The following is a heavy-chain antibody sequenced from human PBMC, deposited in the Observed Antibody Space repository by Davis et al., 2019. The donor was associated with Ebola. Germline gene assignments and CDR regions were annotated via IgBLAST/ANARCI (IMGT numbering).Heavy chain of an antibody. CDR2: ISYSGST. CDR3: ARGLAEYYYDGSTYGARYYFDY. J-gene: IGHJ4*02. Sequence: PGGSLRLSCTVSGGSISNINYFWGWIRQPPGKGLEWIGTISYSGSTYYNPSLKSRVTISVDRSNNQVSLKLSSVTAADTAVYSCARGLAEYYYDGSTYGARYYFDYWGQGTLVTVSS. V-gene: IGHV4-39*07. D-gene: IGHD3-22*01. CDR1: GGSISNINYF.